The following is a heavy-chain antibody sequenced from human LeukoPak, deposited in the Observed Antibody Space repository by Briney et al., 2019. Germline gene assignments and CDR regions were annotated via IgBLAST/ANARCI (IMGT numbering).Heavy chain of an antibody. CDR1: GGSFSGYY. CDR2: INYSGST. D-gene: IGHD3-16*01. V-gene: IGHV4-59*08. J-gene: IGHJ5*02. Sequence: SETLSLTCAVYGGSFSGYYYSWIRQPPGRGLEWIGYINYSGSTNYNPSLKSRVIISVDTSKNQFFLKLRSVTAADTAVYSCARHRPGERRFDPWGQGTLVTVSS. CDR3: ARHRPGERRFDP.